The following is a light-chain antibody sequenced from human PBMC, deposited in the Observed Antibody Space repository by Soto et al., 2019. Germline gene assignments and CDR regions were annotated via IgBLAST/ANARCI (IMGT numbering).Light chain of an antibody. CDR3: CSYAGSYTFYV. CDR1: SSDVGGYNY. CDR2: DVS. Sequence: QSALTQPRSVSGSPGQSVTISCTGTSSDVGGYNYVSWYQQHPGKAPKVMIYDVSKRPSGVPDRFSGSKSGNTASLTISGIQAADEADYYCCSYAGSYTFYVFGTGTKVTVL. J-gene: IGLJ1*01. V-gene: IGLV2-11*01.